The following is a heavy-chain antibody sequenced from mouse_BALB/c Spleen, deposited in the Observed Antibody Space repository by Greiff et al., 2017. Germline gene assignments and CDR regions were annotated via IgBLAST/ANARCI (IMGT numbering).Heavy chain of an antibody. CDR1: GFTFNTYA. V-gene: IGHV10-1*02. CDR2: IRSKSNNYAT. CDR3: VRFYYETIYAMDY. J-gene: IGHJ4*01. Sequence: EVQLVESGGGLVQPKGSLKLSCAASGFTFNTYAMNWVRQAPGKGLEWVARIRSKSNNYATYYADSVKDRFTISRDDSQSMLYLQMNNLKTEDTAMYYCVRFYYETIYAMDYWGQGTSVTVSS. D-gene: IGHD2-4*01.